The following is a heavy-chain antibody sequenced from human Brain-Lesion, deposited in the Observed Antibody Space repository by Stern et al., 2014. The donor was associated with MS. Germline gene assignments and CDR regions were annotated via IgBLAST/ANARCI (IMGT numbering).Heavy chain of an antibody. Sequence: EVQLVESGGGLVQPGGSLRLSCAASGFTFSNYWMHWVRQAQWKGLVWVSRVNNDGRRTSYAASVKGPFTMSRDNAKNTLYLQMNSLRVEDTAIYYCARGERWFDSWGQGTLVTVSS. CDR2: VNNDGRRT. CDR1: GFTFSNYW. CDR3: ARGERWFDS. V-gene: IGHV3-74*02. D-gene: IGHD3-10*01. J-gene: IGHJ5*01.